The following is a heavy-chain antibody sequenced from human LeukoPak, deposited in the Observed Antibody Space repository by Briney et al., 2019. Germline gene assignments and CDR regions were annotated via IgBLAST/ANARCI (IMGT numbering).Heavy chain of an antibody. J-gene: IGHJ6*02. D-gene: IGHD5-24*01. CDR2: INSDGSST. CDR3: ARGWYYGMDV. Sequence: GGSLRLSCAASGFTFSSYWMHWVRQAPGEGLVWVSRINSDGSSTTYADSVKGRFTISRDNAKNTLYLQMNSLRAEDTAVYYCARGWYYGMDVWGQGTTITVSS. CDR1: GFTFSSYW. V-gene: IGHV3-74*01.